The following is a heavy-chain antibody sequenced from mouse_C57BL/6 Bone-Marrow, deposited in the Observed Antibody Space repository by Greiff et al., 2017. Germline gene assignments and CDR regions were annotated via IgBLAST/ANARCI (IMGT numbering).Heavy chain of an antibody. CDR3: ARGGNYGGYYFAY. Sequence: VQLQQSGAELVKPGASVKMSCKASGYTFTTYPIEWMKQHHGKSLEWIGNFHPYNDDTKYNEKFKGKATLTVEQSSSTVYLELSRLTSDDSAVYYCARGGNYGGYYFAYWDQGTTLTVSS. CDR1: GYTFTTYP. CDR2: FHPYNDDT. D-gene: IGHD2-1*01. V-gene: IGHV1-47*01. J-gene: IGHJ2*01.